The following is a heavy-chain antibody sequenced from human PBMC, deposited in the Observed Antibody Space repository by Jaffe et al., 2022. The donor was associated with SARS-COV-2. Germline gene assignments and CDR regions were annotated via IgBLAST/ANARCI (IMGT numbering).Heavy chain of an antibody. CDR3: ATDTFMVRGVIGVYYYYGMDV. V-gene: IGHV3-30*03. J-gene: IGHJ6*02. Sequence: QVQLVESGGGVVQPGRSLRLSCAASGFTFSSYGMHWVRQAPGKGLEWVAVISYDGSNKYYADSVKGRFTISRDNSKNTLYLQMNSLRAEDTAVYYCATDTFMVRGVIGVYYYYGMDVWGQGTTVTVSS. D-gene: IGHD3-10*01. CDR1: GFTFSSYG. CDR2: ISYDGSNK.